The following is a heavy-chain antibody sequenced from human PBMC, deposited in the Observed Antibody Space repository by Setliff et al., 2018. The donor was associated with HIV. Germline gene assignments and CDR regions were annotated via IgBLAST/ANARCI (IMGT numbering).Heavy chain of an antibody. CDR3: ARARFWSGYYTGDNYYYMDV. D-gene: IGHD3-3*01. CDR1: GGSLSGYY. Sequence: PSETLSLTCAVYGGSLSGYYWSWIRQTPGKGLERIGEIDHSGGTKYNPSLKSRVTISLDTSKNQFSLKLSSVTAADTAVYYCARARFWSGYYTGDNYYYMDVWGKGTTVTVSS. V-gene: IGHV4-34*01. J-gene: IGHJ6*03. CDR2: IDHSGGT.